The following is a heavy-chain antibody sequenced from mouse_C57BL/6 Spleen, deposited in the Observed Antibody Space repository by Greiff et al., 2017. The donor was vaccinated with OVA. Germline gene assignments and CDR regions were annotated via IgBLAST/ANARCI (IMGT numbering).Heavy chain of an antibody. V-gene: IGHV14-4*01. D-gene: IGHD5-5*01. Sequence: EVQLQQSGAELVRPGASVKLSCTASGFNIKDVYMHWVKQRPEQGLEWIGWIDPENGDTEYASKFQGKATITADTSSNTAYLQLSSLTSEDTAVYYCTTPTFFDYWGQGTTLTVSS. J-gene: IGHJ2*01. CDR3: TTPTFFDY. CDR1: GFNIKDVY. CDR2: IDPENGDT.